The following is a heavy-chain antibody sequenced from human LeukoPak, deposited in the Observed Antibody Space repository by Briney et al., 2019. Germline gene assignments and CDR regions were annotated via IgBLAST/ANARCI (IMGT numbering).Heavy chain of an antibody. CDR3: ARGLGIEATLGSNYGASFDY. CDR1: GYTFTSYG. CDR2: ISAYNGNT. J-gene: IGHJ4*02. Sequence: ASVKVSCKASGYTFTSYGISWVRQAPGQGLEWMGWISAYNGNTNYAQKLQGRVTMTTDTSTSTAYMELRSLRSDDTAVYYCARGLGIEATLGSNYGASFDYWGQGTLVTVSS. V-gene: IGHV1-18*01. D-gene: IGHD4-11*01.